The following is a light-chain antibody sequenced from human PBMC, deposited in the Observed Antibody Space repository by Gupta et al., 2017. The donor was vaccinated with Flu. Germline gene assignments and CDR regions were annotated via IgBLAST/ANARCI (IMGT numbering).Light chain of an antibody. Sequence: IMMTQSTATLSVSPGERATLSCRASQSVTINLAWYQQKPGQAPRLLIYAASTRATGVPARFSGSGSGTEFTLTISSLQSEDFAVYYCQQYNYWPPYTFGPGTKVEI. CDR2: AAS. CDR3: QQYNYWPPYT. J-gene: IGKJ2*01. V-gene: IGKV3-15*01. CDR1: QSVTIN.